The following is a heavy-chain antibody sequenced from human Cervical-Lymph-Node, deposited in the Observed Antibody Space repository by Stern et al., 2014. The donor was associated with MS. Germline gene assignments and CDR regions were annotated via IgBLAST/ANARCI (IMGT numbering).Heavy chain of an antibody. CDR3: ARHGDCGGGSCLLAY. D-gene: IGHD2-15*01. CDR1: GYSFTDFW. CDR2: SYPGDSDT. V-gene: IGHV5-51*01. J-gene: IGHJ4*02. Sequence: VQLVQSGTEVKKPGESLKISCKGSGYSFTDFWIGWVRQMPGKGLEWMGISYPGDSDTKYSPSFQGQVTFSVDKSLSTAFLQLSSLKASDTAMYYCARHGDCGGGSCLLAYWGQGTLVTVSS.